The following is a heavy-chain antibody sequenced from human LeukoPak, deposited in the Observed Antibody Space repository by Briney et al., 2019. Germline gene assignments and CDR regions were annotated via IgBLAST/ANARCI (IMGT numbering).Heavy chain of an antibody. CDR3: TKDQTSGSSTEY. J-gene: IGHJ4*02. CDR2: ISGSGDSI. CDR1: GFSFRSGA. D-gene: IGHD7-27*01. Sequence: GGSLRLSCVASGFSFRSGAMSWVRQAPGKGLERVSSISGSGDSIYYADSVKDRFTVSRDNFKNTLYLHMNSLSPEDTAIYYCTKDQTSGSSTEYWGQGTLVTVSS. V-gene: IGHV3-23*01.